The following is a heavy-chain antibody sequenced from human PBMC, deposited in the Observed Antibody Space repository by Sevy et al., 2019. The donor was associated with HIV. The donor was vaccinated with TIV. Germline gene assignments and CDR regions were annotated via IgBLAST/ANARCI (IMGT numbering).Heavy chain of an antibody. D-gene: IGHD1-7*01. CDR3: TTDPLGPYARNSFDP. CDR2: IKSKTDGGTT. CDR1: GFTFSNAW. Sequence: GGSLRLSCAASGFTFSNAWMSWVRQAPGKGLEWVGRIKSKTDGGTTDYAAPVKGRFTISRDDSKNTLYLQMNSLKTEDTAMYYCTTDPLGPYARNSFDPWGQGTLVTVSS. J-gene: IGHJ5*02. V-gene: IGHV3-15*01.